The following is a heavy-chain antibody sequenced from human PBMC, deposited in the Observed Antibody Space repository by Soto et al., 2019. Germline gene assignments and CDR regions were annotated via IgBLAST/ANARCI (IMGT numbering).Heavy chain of an antibody. CDR3: ARSPYSSSWYWYYYYGMDV. CDR2: INPNSGGT. J-gene: IGHJ6*02. V-gene: IGHV1-2*04. D-gene: IGHD6-13*01. CDR1: GYTFTGYY. Sequence: ASVKVSCKASGYTFTGYYMHWVRQAPGQGLEWMGWINPNSGGTNYAQKFQGWVTMTRDTSISTAYMELSRLRSDDTAVYYCARSPYSSSWYWYYYYGMDVWGQGTSVTVSS.